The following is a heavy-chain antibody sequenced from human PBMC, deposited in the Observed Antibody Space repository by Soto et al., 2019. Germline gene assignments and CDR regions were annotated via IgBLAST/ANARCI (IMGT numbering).Heavy chain of an antibody. V-gene: IGHV3-30*01. J-gene: IGHJ1*01. CDR1: GFTFSSYA. D-gene: IGHD6-13*01. CDR3: VRDSRGSSWSSAEYFQH. Sequence: VGSLRLSCAASGFTFSSYAMHWVRQAPGKGLEWVAVISYDGTKKYYGDSVRGRFTISRDNSNNTLSVQMNSLRGDDSAVYYCVRDSRGSSWSSAEYFQHWGQGTRVTVS. CDR2: ISYDGTKK.